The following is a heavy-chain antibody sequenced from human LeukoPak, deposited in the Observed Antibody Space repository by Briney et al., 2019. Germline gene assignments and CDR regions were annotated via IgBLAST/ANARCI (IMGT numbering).Heavy chain of an antibody. CDR2: IKKDGSEK. D-gene: IGHD3-22*01. CDR1: GFTFNSYW. J-gene: IGHJ4*02. V-gene: IGHV3-7*01. Sequence: GGSLRLSCAASGFTFNSYWMSWVRQAPGKGLEWVANIKKDGSEKYYVDSVKGRFTISRDNAKNSLYLQMNSLRAEDTAVYYCARDLYRIVVVPHYFDYWGQGTLVTVSS. CDR3: ARDLYRIVVVPHYFDY.